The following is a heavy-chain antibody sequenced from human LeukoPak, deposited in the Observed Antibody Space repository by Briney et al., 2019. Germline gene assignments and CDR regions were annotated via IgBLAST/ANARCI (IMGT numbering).Heavy chain of an antibody. CDR2: INHGGST. V-gene: IGHV4-34*01. J-gene: IGHJ6*03. CDR3: ARGPKGYYYYYYMDV. Sequence: SETLSLTCAVYGGSFSGGFWSWIRQSPGKGLEWIGEINHGGSTTYNPSLQSRVTISVDTSKNQFSLKLSSVTAADTAVYYCARGPKGYYYYYYMDVWGKGTTVTVSS. CDR1: GGSFSGGF.